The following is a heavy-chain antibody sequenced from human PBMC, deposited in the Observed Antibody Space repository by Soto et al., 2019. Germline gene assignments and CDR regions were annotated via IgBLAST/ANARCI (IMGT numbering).Heavy chain of an antibody. CDR2: IYYSGIT. D-gene: IGHD3-22*01. CDR3: ARLPNGSSGYYSGWFDP. J-gene: IGHJ5*02. V-gene: IGHV4-59*08. CDR1: GGSISSYY. Sequence: QVQLQESGPGLVKPSETLSLTCTVSGGSISSYYWSWIRQPPGKGLEWIGYIYYSGITNYNPSLRSRVTISVDTSKIQCSLKLSSVTAADTAVYYCARLPNGSSGYYSGWFDPWGQGTLVTVSS.